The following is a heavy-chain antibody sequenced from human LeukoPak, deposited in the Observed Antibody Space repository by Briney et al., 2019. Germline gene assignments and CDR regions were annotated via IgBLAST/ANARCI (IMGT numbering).Heavy chain of an antibody. D-gene: IGHD3-10*01. CDR2: IYYSGST. J-gene: IGHJ5*02. V-gene: IGHV4-59*01. Sequence: SETLSLTCTVSGGSISSYYWSWIRQPPGKGLEWIGYIYYSGSTNYNPSLKSRVTISVDTSKNQFSLKLSSVTAADTAVYYCARDRGLLWFGEFNWFDPWGQGTLVTVSS. CDR1: GGSISSYY. CDR3: ARDRGLLWFGEFNWFDP.